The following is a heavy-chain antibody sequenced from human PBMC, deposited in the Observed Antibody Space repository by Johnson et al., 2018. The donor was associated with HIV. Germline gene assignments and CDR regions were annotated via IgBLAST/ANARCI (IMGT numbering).Heavy chain of an antibody. D-gene: IGHD6-13*01. CDR2: IRYDGSNK. CDR1: GFTFSSYG. CDR3: AKVREAAAGLDAFDI. J-gene: IGHJ3*02. V-gene: IGHV3-30*02. Sequence: VQLVESGGGVVQPGGSLRLSCAASGFTFSSYGMHWVRQAPGKGLEWVAFIRYDGSNKYYPDSVTGRFTISRDNAKNSLFLQMNSLRAEDTAVYYCAKVREAAAGLDAFDIWGQGTMVTVSS.